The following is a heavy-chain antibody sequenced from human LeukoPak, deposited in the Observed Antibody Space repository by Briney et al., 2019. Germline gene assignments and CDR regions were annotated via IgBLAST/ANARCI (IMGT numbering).Heavy chain of an antibody. J-gene: IGHJ3*02. V-gene: IGHV3-21*01. D-gene: IGHD3-22*01. CDR2: ISSSSSYI. Sequence: GGSLRLSCAASGFTFSSYSMNWVRQAPGKGLEWVSSISSSSSYIYYADSVKGRFTISRDNAKNSLYLQMNSLRAEDTAVYYCARDLGGSSGYYPTLGAFDIWGQGTMVTVSS. CDR1: GFTFSSYS. CDR3: ARDLGGSSGYYPTLGAFDI.